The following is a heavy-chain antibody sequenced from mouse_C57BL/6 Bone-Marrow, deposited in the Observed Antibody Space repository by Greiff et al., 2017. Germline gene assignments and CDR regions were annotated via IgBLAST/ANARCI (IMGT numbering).Heavy chain of an antibody. V-gene: IGHV5-4*03. J-gene: IGHJ4*01. D-gene: IGHD2-4*01. CDR3: TRAPDYDGPMDY. Sequence: EVMLVESGGGLVKPGGSLKLSCAASGFTFSSYAMSWVRQTPEKRLEWVATISDGGSYTYYPDNVKGRFTISRDNAKNNLYLQMSHLKSEDTAMYYYTRAPDYDGPMDYWGQGTSVTVSS. CDR1: GFTFSSYA. CDR2: ISDGGSYT.